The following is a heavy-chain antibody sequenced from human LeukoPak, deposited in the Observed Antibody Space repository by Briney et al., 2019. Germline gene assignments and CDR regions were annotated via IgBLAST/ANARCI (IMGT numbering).Heavy chain of an antibody. Sequence: GASVKVSCKASGYTFTSYGISWVRQAPGQGLEWMGWISAYNGNTNYAQKFQGRVTITADKSTSTAYMELSSLRSEDTAVYYCARDAMVRGVTTDYWGQGTLVTVSS. CDR2: ISAYNGNT. CDR3: ARDAMVRGVTTDY. V-gene: IGHV1-18*01. CDR1: GYTFTSYG. J-gene: IGHJ4*02. D-gene: IGHD3-10*01.